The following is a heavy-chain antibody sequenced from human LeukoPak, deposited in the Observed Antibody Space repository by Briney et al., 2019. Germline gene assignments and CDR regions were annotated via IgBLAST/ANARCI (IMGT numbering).Heavy chain of an antibody. J-gene: IGHJ6*03. CDR2: IYYSGST. V-gene: IGHV4-59*11. CDR1: GGSISRHY. D-gene: IGHD1-26*01. Sequence: SETLSLTCTVSGGSISRHYWSCIRQPPGKGLEWIWYIYYSGSTNYNPSLQSRVTISVDTSNNQFSLKLSSVTAADTAVYYCARAKWELLPLHMDVWGKGTTVTVSS. CDR3: ARAKWELLPLHMDV.